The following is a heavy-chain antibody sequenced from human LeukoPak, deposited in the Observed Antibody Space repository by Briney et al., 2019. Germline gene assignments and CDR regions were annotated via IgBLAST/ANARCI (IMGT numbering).Heavy chain of an antibody. CDR2: ISSNGGST. V-gene: IGHV3-64*01. CDR3: AKERESYYYYYYYMDV. Sequence: GGSLRLSCAASGFTFSSYAMHWVRQAPGKGLEYVSAISSNGGSTYYANSVKGRFTISRDNSKNTLYLQMGSLRAEDMAVYYCAKERESYYYYYYYMDVWGKGTTVTVSS. D-gene: IGHD3-16*01. J-gene: IGHJ6*03. CDR1: GFTFSSYA.